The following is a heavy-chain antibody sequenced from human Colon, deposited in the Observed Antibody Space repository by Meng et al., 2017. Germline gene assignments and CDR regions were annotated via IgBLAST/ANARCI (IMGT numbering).Heavy chain of an antibody. D-gene: IGHD6-19*01. CDR3: ASFPPPGKQWLVTDY. CDR1: GGSTSSSTW. V-gene: IGHV4-4*02. J-gene: IGHJ4*02. Sequence: AQMQDAAPRGVKPAGPLSLNCAVAGGSTSSSTWWSWVRPPPGKGLEWIGEIYHRGSTNYNLSLKSRVTISVDKSKNQFSLKLSSVTAADTAVYYCASFPPPGKQWLVTDYWGQGTLVTVSS. CDR2: IYHRGST.